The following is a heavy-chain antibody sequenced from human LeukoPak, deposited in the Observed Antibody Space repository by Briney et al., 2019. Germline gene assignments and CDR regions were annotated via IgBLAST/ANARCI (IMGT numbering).Heavy chain of an antibody. Sequence: SETLSLTCTVSGGSISSGASDWGWIRQHPKRGLEWVGYINHSGSTYYNPSLGSRVTMSVDTSRNQFSLKLSSVTAADSAVYYCARAARQGFTMIVVPFFYFDLWGRGTLVTVSS. CDR1: GGSISSGASD. D-gene: IGHD3-22*01. V-gene: IGHV4-31*03. CDR2: INHSGST. J-gene: IGHJ2*01. CDR3: ARAARQGFTMIVVPFFYFDL.